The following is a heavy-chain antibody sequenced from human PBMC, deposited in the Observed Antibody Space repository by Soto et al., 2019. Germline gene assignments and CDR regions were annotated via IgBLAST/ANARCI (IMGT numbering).Heavy chain of an antibody. CDR1: GFTFSSYA. CDR2: ISGSGGST. CDR3: AREPYSSGWFDY. Sequence: GGSLRLSCAASGFTFSSYAMSWVRQAPGKGLEWVSAISGSGGSTYYADSVKGRFTISRDNSKNMLYLQMNSLRAEDTAIYYCAREPYSSGWFDYWGQGTLVPVSS. J-gene: IGHJ5*01. D-gene: IGHD6-19*01. V-gene: IGHV3-23*01.